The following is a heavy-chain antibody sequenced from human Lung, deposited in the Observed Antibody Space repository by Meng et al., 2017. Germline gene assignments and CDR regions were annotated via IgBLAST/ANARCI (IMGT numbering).Heavy chain of an antibody. CDR1: GGSISSSNW. Sequence: QVQLQGAGPGLVKPSGTLSLTCGVSGGSISSSNWWSWVRQPPGKGLEWIGEIYHSGGTKYNPSLKSRVTISVDKSKSQFSLKLSSVTAADTAVYYCARGLGEAVVPRTMFDYWGQGTLVTVSS. D-gene: IGHD2-2*01. V-gene: IGHV4-4*02. CDR3: ARGLGEAVVPRTMFDY. J-gene: IGHJ4*02. CDR2: IYHSGGT.